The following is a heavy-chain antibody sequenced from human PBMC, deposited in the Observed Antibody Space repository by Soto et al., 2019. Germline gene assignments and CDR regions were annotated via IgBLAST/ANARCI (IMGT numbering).Heavy chain of an antibody. CDR2: IKSKTDGGTA. Sequence: EVQLVESGGGFVQPGGSLRLSCVASRFSFTNAWTSWVRQAPGKGPEWVGRIKSKTDGGTADYASPVKGRFTISRDDSQNTLYLPMDSLKTEATALYHCSTDIGIYGLDIWGQGTTVTVSS. V-gene: IGHV3-15*01. CDR1: RFSFTNAW. J-gene: IGHJ6*02. CDR3: STDIGIYGLDI. D-gene: IGHD1-26*01.